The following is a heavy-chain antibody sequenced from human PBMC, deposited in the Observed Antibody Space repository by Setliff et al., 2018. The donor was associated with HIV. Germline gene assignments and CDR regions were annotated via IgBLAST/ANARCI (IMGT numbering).Heavy chain of an antibody. CDR3: ASGKGVGGVIITGGLDV. V-gene: IGHV1-69*13. D-gene: IGHD3-10*01. CDR1: GGTFTRNC. J-gene: IGHJ6*04. CDR2: ILPFFDTA. Sequence: SVKVSCKVSGGTFTRNCISWVRQAPGQGLEWMGGILPFFDTANYAQKFQGRVTITADESTSTVHMELSSLTSEDTAVYYCASGKGVGGVIITGGLDVWGKGTTVTVSS.